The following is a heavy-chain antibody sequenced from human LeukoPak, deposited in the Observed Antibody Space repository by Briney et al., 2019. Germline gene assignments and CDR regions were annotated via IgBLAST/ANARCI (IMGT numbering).Heavy chain of an antibody. CDR3: ARVGSQWLGPTENWFDP. CDR2: INPHFGGAT. CDR1: GYTFTGYY. D-gene: IGHD6-19*01. J-gene: IGHJ5*02. V-gene: IGHV1-2*02. Sequence: ASVKVSCKASGYTFTGYYMHWVRQAPGQGLEWMGWINPHFGGATNYAQKFQGRVTMTRDTSISTAYMELNSLTSDDTAVYYCARVGSQWLGPTENWFDPWGQGTLITVSS.